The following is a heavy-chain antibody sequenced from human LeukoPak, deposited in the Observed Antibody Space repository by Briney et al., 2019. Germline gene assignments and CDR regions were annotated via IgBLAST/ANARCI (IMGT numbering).Heavy chain of an antibody. CDR2: IIPIFGTA. D-gene: IGHD1-1*01. V-gene: IGHV1-69*13. CDR1: GGTFSSYT. Sequence: SVKVSCKASGGTFSSYTISWVRQAPGQGLEWMGGIIPIFGTANYAQKFQGRVAITADDSTSTVYMELTSLRSEDTAVYYCARDQAARRNWNDGGDGFDPWGQGTLVTVSS. CDR3: ARDQAARRNWNDGGDGFDP. J-gene: IGHJ5*02.